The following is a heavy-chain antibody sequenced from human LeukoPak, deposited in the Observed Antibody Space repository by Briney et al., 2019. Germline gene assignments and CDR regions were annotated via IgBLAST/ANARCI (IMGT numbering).Heavy chain of an antibody. CDR1: GFTFSSYG. Sequence: GGSLRLSCAASGFTFSSYGMHWVRQAPGKGLEWVAVISYDGSNKYYADSVKGRFTISRDNSKNTLYLQMNSLRAEDTAVYYCAKGHYGAYWGQGTLVTVSS. D-gene: IGHD4-17*01. CDR2: ISYDGSNK. CDR3: AKGHYGAY. V-gene: IGHV3-30*18. J-gene: IGHJ4*02.